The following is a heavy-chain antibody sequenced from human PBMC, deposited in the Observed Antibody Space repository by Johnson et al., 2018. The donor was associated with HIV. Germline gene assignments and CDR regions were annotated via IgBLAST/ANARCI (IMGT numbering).Heavy chain of an antibody. CDR1: GFTFSDYY. CDR2: ISSSGGST. D-gene: IGHD3-22*01. Sequence: QVQLVESGGGLVKPGGSLRLSCAASGFTFSDYYMSWIRQAPGKGLAWVSYISSSGGSTYYADSVKGRFTISSSNSKTTLYLQMNSLRAEDTAVYYCAKLRPEGSIVVVINARGAFDIWGQGTMVTVSS. V-gene: IGHV3-11*01. J-gene: IGHJ3*02. CDR3: AKLRPEGSIVVVINARGAFDI.